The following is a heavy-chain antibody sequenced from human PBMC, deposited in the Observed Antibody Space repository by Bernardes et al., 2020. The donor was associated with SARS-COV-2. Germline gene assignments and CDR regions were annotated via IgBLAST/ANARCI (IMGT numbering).Heavy chain of an antibody. Sequence: SETLSLTCTVSGGSISSDDYSWTWIRQPPGKVLEWIGYIYQSGTTYYNPSLMSRVTISLDRPKTHFSLNLSSVTAADTAMYYCARGTLTSRAAYYFEYWGQGTLVTVSS. V-gene: IGHV4-30-2*01. CDR1: GGSISSDDYS. J-gene: IGHJ4*02. CDR2: IYQSGTT. CDR3: ARGTLTSRAAYYFEY. D-gene: IGHD6-13*01.